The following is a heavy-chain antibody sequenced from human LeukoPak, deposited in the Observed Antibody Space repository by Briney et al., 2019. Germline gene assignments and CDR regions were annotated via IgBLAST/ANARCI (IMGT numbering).Heavy chain of an antibody. Sequence: PSETLSLTCTVSGDSINTKNYYWGWIRQPPGKGLEWIGSIYYSGNTYYNPSLKSRVTLSIDTSKNQFSLRLSSVTAADTAVYHCARHSYGTFDYWGQGTLVTVFS. CDR1: GDSINTKNYY. CDR2: IYYSGNT. J-gene: IGHJ4*02. V-gene: IGHV4-39*01. D-gene: IGHD5-18*01. CDR3: ARHSYGTFDY.